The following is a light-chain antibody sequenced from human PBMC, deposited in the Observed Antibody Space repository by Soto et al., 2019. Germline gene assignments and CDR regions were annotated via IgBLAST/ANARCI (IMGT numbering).Light chain of an antibody. CDR2: TAS. J-gene: IGKJ5*01. V-gene: IGKV1-39*01. CDR1: QSISSW. CDR3: QQSYXTXIS. Sequence: DIQMTQSPSTLSASVGDRVTITCRASQSISSWLAWYQQKPGKAPNLLMYTASNLQSGVPSRFSGSGSGTDFTLTISSLQPEDFATXXXQQSYXTXISXGQGTRLEIK.